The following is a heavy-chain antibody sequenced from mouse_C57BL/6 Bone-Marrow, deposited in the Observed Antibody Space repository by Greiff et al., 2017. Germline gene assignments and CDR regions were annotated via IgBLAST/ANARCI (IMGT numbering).Heavy chain of an antibody. CDR1: GYTFTSYW. CDR2: IDPSDSYT. V-gene: IGHV1-50*01. D-gene: IGHD1-1*01. CDR3: AIYYDFGY. Sequence: QVQLQQPGAELVKPGASVKLSCKASGYTFTSYWMQWVKQRPGQGLEWIGEIDPSDSYTNYNQKFKGKATLTVDTSSSTAYMQLSSLTSEDSAVYYCAIYYDFGYWGQGTTLTVSS. J-gene: IGHJ2*01.